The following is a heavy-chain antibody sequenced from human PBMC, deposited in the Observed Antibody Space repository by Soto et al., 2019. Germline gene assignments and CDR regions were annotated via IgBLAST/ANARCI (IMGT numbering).Heavy chain of an antibody. CDR3: AKDWATRGSSGWYY. CDR1: GFTFSSYG. Sequence: GGSLRLSCAASGFTFSSYGMHWVRQAPGKGLEWVAVISYDGSNKYYADSVKGRFTISRDNSKNTLYLQMNSLRAEDTAVYYCAKDWATRGSSGWYYWGQGTLVTVSS. CDR2: ISYDGSNK. J-gene: IGHJ4*02. D-gene: IGHD6-19*01. V-gene: IGHV3-30*18.